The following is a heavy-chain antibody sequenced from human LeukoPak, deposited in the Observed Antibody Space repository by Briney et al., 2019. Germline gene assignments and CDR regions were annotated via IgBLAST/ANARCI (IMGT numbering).Heavy chain of an antibody. J-gene: IGHJ4*02. D-gene: IGHD6-13*01. CDR2: IYYSGST. Sequence: SETLSLTCSVSGGSISRYYWSWIRKPPGKGLEWIGYIYYSGSTNYNPSLKSRVTISVDTSKNQFSLKLSSVTAANTAVYYCARASFSSGWYVYWGQGTLVTVSS. CDR3: ARASFSSGWYVY. CDR1: GGSISRYY. V-gene: IGHV4-59*01.